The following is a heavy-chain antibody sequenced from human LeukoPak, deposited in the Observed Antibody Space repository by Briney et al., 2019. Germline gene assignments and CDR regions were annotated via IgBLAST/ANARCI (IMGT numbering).Heavy chain of an antibody. CDR3: AKGYSHFYY. CDR1: GFTFSSYA. D-gene: IGHD5-12*01. V-gene: IGHV3-23*01. CDR2: ISVSGGST. J-gene: IGHJ4*02. Sequence: GGSLRLSCAASGFTFSSYAMTWVRQAPGKGLEGVSTISVSGGSTYYAESVKGRFTISRDSSKNTLSLQMNSLRAEDTAVYYCAKGYSHFYYWGQGTLVTVSS.